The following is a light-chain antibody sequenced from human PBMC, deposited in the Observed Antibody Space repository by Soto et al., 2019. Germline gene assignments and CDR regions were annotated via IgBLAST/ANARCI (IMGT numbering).Light chain of an antibody. CDR2: SNN. CDR1: RSNIGSRA. J-gene: IGLJ3*02. Sequence: QSVLTQPPSASGTPGQRVTISCSGSRSNIGSRAVNWYQQLPEAAPKLLMYSNNQRPSGVPDRFSGSKSGTSASLAISGLQSEDEADYYCAAWDDSVNGPVFGGGTKVTVL. V-gene: IGLV1-44*01. CDR3: AAWDDSVNGPV.